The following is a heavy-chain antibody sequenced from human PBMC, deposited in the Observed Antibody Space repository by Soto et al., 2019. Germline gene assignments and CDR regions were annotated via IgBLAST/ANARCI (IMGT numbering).Heavy chain of an antibody. D-gene: IGHD3-22*01. V-gene: IGHV3-66*01. CDR3: ARASYYYDSSGYYYRYYFDY. Sequence: PGGSLRLSCAASGFTVNNNYMSWFRQAPGKGLEWVSVIYSGGSTYYADSVMGRFTISRDNSQNTVYLQMNSLRAEDTAVYYCARASYYYDSSGYYYRYYFDYWGQGTLGTVSS. CDR2: IYSGGST. CDR1: GFTVNNNY. J-gene: IGHJ4*02.